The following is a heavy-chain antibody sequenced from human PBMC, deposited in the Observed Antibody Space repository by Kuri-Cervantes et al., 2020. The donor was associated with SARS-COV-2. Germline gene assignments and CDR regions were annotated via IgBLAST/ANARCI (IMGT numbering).Heavy chain of an antibody. Sequence: GESLKISCAASGFTFSSYAMHWVRQAPGKGLEWVAVISYDGSNKYYADSVKGRFTISRDNSKNTLYLQMNSLRAEDTAVYYCARGGYYDAFDIWGRGTLVTVSS. D-gene: IGHD3-22*01. V-gene: IGHV3-30*14. J-gene: IGHJ3*02. CDR1: GFTFSSYA. CDR3: ARGGYYDAFDI. CDR2: ISYDGSNK.